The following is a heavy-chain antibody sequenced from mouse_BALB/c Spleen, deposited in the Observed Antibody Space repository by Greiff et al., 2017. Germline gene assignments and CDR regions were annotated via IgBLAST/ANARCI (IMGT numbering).Heavy chain of an antibody. D-gene: IGHD1-1*01. CDR1: GFTFSSYA. CDR3: ASYGSGLFAY. J-gene: IGHJ3*01. Sequence: EVQLVESGGGLVKPGGSLKLSCAASGFTFSSYAMSWVRQSPEKRLEWVAEISSGGSYTYYPDTVTGRFTISRDNAKNTLYLEMSSLRSEDTAMYYCASYGSGLFAYWGQGTLVTVSA. V-gene: IGHV5-9-4*01. CDR2: ISSGGSYT.